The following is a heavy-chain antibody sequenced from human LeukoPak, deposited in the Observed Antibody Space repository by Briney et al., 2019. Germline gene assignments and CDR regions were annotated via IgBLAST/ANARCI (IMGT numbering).Heavy chain of an antibody. Sequence: SETLSLTCTVSGGSISNYYWSWIRQPPGKELEWIGYIYDSGSTSYNPSLKSRVTISVDSSKNQFSLKLSSVAAADAAVYYCARDLELGYWGQGTLVTVSS. D-gene: IGHD2/OR15-2a*01. CDR2: IYDSGST. J-gene: IGHJ4*02. V-gene: IGHV4-59*01. CDR3: ARDLELGY. CDR1: GGSISNYY.